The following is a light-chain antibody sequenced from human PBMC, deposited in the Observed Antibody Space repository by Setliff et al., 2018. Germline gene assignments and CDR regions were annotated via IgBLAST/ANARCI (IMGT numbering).Light chain of an antibody. Sequence: QSVLAQPPSASGAPGQRVIISCSGSRPNIADNYVYWYQQLPGTAPKLLVNRNNQRPSGVPDRFSGSKSGTSASLAITGLQAEDEADYYCQSYDSSLSGSGVFGTGTKVTVL. CDR2: RNN. CDR3: QSYDSSLSGSGV. V-gene: IGLV1-47*01. J-gene: IGLJ1*01. CDR1: RPNIADNY.